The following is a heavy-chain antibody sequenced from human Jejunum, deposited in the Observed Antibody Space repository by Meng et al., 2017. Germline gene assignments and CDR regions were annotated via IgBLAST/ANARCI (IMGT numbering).Heavy chain of an antibody. CDR1: GGSVSSAAYY. CDR2: IYYSGGT. V-gene: IGHV4-61*08. Sequence: QVQVQESGPGRVRPSETLSLTCTVSGGSVSSAAYYWNWIRQPPGKGLEWIGYIYYSGGTTYSPSLNSRVTISIDTAKNQVSLKVSSVTAADTAVYYCAHSSSSSSFGFDYWGQGTLVTVSS. J-gene: IGHJ4*02. D-gene: IGHD6-6*01. CDR3: AHSSSSSSFGFDY.